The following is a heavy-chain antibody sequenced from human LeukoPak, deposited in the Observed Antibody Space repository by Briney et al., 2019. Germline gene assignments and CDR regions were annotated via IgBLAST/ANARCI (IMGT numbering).Heavy chain of an antibody. CDR2: INPNSGGT. V-gene: IGHV1-2*02. Sequence: ASVKVSCKASGYTFTGYYMHWVRQAPGQGLEWMGWINPNSGGTNYAQKFQGRVTMTRDTSISTAYMELSRLRSDDTAVYYCALEGYYDSSGQQFDYWGQGTLVTVSS. CDR3: ALEGYYDSSGQQFDY. D-gene: IGHD3-22*01. CDR1: GYTFTGYY. J-gene: IGHJ4*02.